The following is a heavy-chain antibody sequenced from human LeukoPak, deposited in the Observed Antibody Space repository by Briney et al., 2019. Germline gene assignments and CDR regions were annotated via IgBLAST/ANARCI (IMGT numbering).Heavy chain of an antibody. CDR1: GFTFSSYW. CDR3: AREDLIAAPGNFDY. CDR2: INSDGSST. Sequence: GGSLRLSCAASGFTFSSYWMHWVRQAPGKGLVWVSRINSDGSSTSYADSVKGRFTISRDNAKNTLYLQTNSLRAEDTAVYYCAREDLIAAPGNFDYWGQGTLVTVSS. J-gene: IGHJ4*02. D-gene: IGHD6-13*01. V-gene: IGHV3-74*01.